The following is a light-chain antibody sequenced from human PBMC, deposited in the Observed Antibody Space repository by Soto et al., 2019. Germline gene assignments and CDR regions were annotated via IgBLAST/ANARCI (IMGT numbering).Light chain of an antibody. CDR3: QQSFTVPVT. CDR2: AAS. J-gene: IGKJ4*01. V-gene: IGKV1-39*01. Sequence: DIQMTQSPSSLSASVGDRVTITCRASQSIGNYLNWYQQKPGKAPRLLIFAASILQSGVSSRFRGSGSGTHFTLTISSLYPEDFATYYCQQSFTVPVTFGGGTKVDIK. CDR1: QSIGNY.